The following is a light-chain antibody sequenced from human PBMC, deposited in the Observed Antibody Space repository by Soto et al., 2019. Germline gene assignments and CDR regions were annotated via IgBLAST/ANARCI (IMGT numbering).Light chain of an antibody. CDR1: SSDVGSYNL. J-gene: IGLJ2*01. CDR2: EGS. V-gene: IGLV2-23*01. Sequence: QSALTQPASVSGSPGQSITISCTGTSSDVGSYNLVSWYQQHPGKAPKLMNYEGSKRPSGVSNRFSGSKSGNTASLTISGLQAEDEADYYCCSYAGSSNLVFGGGTKVTVL. CDR3: CSYAGSSNLV.